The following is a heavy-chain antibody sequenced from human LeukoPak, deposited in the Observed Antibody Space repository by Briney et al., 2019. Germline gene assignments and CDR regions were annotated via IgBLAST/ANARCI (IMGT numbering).Heavy chain of an antibody. Sequence: SGGSLRLSCAASGLTFSNYWMSWVRQGPGKGLEWVANIKQDGSEKYYIDSVKGRFTISRDNAKNSVYLQMNSLRAEDTAIYYCAELGITMIGGVWGKGTTVTISS. CDR3: AELGITMIGGV. CDR2: IKQDGSEK. D-gene: IGHD3-10*02. V-gene: IGHV3-7*01. J-gene: IGHJ6*04. CDR1: GLTFSNYW.